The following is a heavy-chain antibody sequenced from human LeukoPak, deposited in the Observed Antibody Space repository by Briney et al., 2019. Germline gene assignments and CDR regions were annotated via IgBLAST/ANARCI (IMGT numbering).Heavy chain of an antibody. J-gene: IGHJ6*03. CDR2: ISGSGGST. CDR1: GFTFSSYA. CDR3: AKHSGFLNYYYYMDV. Sequence: GGSLRLSCAASGFTFSSYAMSWVRQAPGKGLEWVSAISGSGGSTYYADSVKGRFTISRDNSKNTLYLQMNSLRAEDTAVYYCAKHSGFLNYYYYMDVWGKGTTVTVSS. D-gene: IGHD3-3*01. V-gene: IGHV3-23*01.